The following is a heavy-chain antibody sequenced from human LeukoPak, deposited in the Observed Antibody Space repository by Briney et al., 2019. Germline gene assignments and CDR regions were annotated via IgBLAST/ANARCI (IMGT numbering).Heavy chain of an antibody. CDR1: GFIFSSYG. D-gene: IGHD6-19*01. J-gene: IGHJ3*02. CDR2: IWYDGSNK. V-gene: IGHV3-33*01. CDR3: AREGGAVAGRAFDI. Sequence: GGSLRLSCVTSGFIFSSYGIHWVRQAPGKGLEWVAVIWYDGSNKYYADSVKGRFTISRDNSKNTLYLQMNSLRAEDTAVYYCAREGGAVAGRAFDIWGQGTMVTVPS.